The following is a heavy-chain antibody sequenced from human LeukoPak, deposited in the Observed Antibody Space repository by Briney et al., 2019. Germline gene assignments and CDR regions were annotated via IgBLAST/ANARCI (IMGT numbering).Heavy chain of an antibody. Sequence: SETLSLTCTVSGGSISSSSYYWSWIRQPAGKGLEWIGRIYTSGSTNYNPSLKSRVTMSVDTSKNQFSLKLSSVTAADTAVYYCARDQWFGGETLSVWGQGTLVTVSS. CDR2: IYTSGST. CDR1: GGSISSSSYY. CDR3: ARDQWFGGETLSV. V-gene: IGHV4-61*02. J-gene: IGHJ4*02. D-gene: IGHD3-10*01.